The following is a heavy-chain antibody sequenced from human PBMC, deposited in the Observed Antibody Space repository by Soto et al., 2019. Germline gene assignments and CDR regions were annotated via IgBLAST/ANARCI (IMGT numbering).Heavy chain of an antibody. J-gene: IGHJ4*02. CDR1: GFTFSSYG. CDR2: ILYDGSDK. V-gene: IGHV3-30*18. D-gene: IGHD3-10*01. CDR3: AKAGGGFGDFVHH. Sequence: GSLRLSCSASGFTFSSYGMHWVRQAPGKGLEWVTGILYDGSDKYYADSVKGRFTISRENSKNTLYLQMNSLRTEDSAVYYCAKAGGGFGDFVHHWGQGTPVTVSS.